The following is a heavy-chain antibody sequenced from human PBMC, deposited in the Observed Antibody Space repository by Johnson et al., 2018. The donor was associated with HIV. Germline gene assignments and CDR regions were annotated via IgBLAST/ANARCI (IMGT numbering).Heavy chain of an antibody. CDR1: GFTFSSYW. V-gene: IGHV3-7*01. Sequence: EVTLVESGGGVVQPGRSLRLSCAASGFTFSSYWMSWVRQAPGKGLEWVANIKQDGSEKYYVDSVKGRFTISRDNSKNTLYLQMNSLRAEDTAVYYCASLGGLGGFDVWGQGTMVTVSS. CDR3: ASLGGLGGFDV. CDR2: IKQDGSEK. J-gene: IGHJ3*01. D-gene: IGHD1-26*01.